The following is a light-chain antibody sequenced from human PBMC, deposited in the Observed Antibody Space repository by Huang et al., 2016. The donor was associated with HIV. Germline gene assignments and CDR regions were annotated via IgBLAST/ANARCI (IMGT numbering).Light chain of an antibody. Sequence: DVVMTQSPFSLPVTLGQPASISCRSDQSLVYTDGNTYLNWFHQRPGKSPRRLIYKVSNRDSGVPARFSGSGSATNFTLKISSVEAEDVGIYYCMQGSHWPPTFGPGTKVDIK. CDR2: KVS. CDR3: MQGSHWPPT. CDR1: QSLVYTDGNTY. J-gene: IGKJ3*01. V-gene: IGKV2-30*01.